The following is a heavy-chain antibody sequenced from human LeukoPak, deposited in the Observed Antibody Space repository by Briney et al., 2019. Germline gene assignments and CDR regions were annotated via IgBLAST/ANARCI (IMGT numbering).Heavy chain of an antibody. J-gene: IGHJ6*03. V-gene: IGHV3-30*02. CDR2: IRYDGSNR. D-gene: IGHD2-8*01. CDR3: AKDRCSNGIGCYYYYMDV. Sequence: GGSLRLSCAASGFTFSSYGMHWVRQAPGKGLEWVAFIRYDGSNRYYADSVKGRFTISRDNSKNTLYLQMNSLRAEDTAVYYCAKDRCSNGIGCYYYYMDVWGKGTTVTISS. CDR1: GFTFSSYG.